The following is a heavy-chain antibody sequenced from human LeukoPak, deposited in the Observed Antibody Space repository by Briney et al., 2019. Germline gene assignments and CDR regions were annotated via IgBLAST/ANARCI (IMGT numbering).Heavy chain of an antibody. J-gene: IGHJ5*02. CDR2: IYYSGST. CDR3: ARGVKFITMIVVVITENWFDP. D-gene: IGHD3-22*01. CDR1: GGSISSGDYY. V-gene: IGHV4-30-4*01. Sequence: SETLSLTCTVSGGSISSGDYYWSWIRQPPGKGLEWIGYIYYSGSTYYNPSLKSRVTISVDTSKNQFSLKLSSVTAADTAVYYCARGVKFITMIVVVITENWFDPWGQGTLVTVSS.